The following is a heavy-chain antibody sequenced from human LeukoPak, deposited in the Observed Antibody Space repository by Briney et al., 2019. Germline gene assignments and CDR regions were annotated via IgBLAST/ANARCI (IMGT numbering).Heavy chain of an antibody. D-gene: IGHD3-10*02. CDR1: GFTSSSYE. V-gene: IGHV3-48*03. J-gene: IGHJ6*04. Sequence: GGSLRLSCAASGFTSSSYEMNWDRQAPGKGPEWVSYISSSGSTIYYADFVKGRFTISRDNAKNSLYLQMNSLRAEDTAVYYCAELGITMIGGVWGKGTTVTISS. CDR2: ISSSGSTI. CDR3: AELGITMIGGV.